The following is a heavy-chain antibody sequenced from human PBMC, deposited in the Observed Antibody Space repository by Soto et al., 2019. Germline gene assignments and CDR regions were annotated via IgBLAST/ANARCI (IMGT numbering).Heavy chain of an antibody. V-gene: IGHV1-18*01. CDR3: ARGGYYDSSGSRNYHYYGMDV. CDR1: GYTFSSYG. D-gene: IGHD3-22*01. J-gene: IGHJ6*02. Sequence: QAQLVQSGPEVKKPGASVKVSCKASGYTFSSYGISWVRQAPGRGLEWLGWISPYDDDTKYAQKLQGRVRITTDTSTRPVYMDLRSLRSDDTAIYYCARGGYYDSSGSRNYHYYGMDVWGQGTTVTVSS. CDR2: ISPYDDDT.